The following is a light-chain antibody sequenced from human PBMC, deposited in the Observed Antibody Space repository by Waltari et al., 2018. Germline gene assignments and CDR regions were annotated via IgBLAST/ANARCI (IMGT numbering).Light chain of an antibody. CDR2: EAS. J-gene: IGKJ4*01. CDR3: QQRSTWPLT. CDR1: QSVSSY. Sequence: EIVLTQSPATLSLSPGERATLSCRASQSVSSYLAWYQQKPGQAPRLLIYEASDRATGIPARFSGSGAGTEFTLTISSLEPEDFAVYYRQQRSTWPLTFGGGTKVEIK. V-gene: IGKV3-11*01.